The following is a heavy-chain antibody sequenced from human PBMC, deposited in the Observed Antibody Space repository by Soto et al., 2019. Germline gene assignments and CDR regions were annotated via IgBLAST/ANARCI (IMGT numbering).Heavy chain of an antibody. V-gene: IGHV4-4*07. D-gene: IGHD5-18*01. J-gene: IGHJ2*01. Sequence: QVQLQESGPGLVKPSESLSLTCTVSGGSIGNYYWAWIRQSAGKGLEWIGRIYTSGRTHYNPSLTGRVTMLIDTSKNQFSRRLTSVTAADTAMYYCARDYDVNTALDYWYFDLWGRGTLVTVSS. CDR3: ARDYDVNTALDYWYFDL. CDR1: GGSIGNYY. CDR2: IYTSGRT.